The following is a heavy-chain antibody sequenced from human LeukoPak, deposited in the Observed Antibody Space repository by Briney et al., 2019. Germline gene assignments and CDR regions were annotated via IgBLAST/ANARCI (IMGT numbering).Heavy chain of an antibody. J-gene: IGHJ4*02. V-gene: IGHV3-30*02. D-gene: IGHD6-13*01. CDR3: AKPEWQQQLVPNFDY. Sequence: GGSLRLSCAASGFTFSSYGMHWVRQAPGKGLEWVAFIRYDGSNKYYADSVKGRFTISRDNSKNTLYLQMNSLRAEDTAVYYCAKPEWQQQLVPNFDYWGQGTLVTVSS. CDR1: GFTFSSYG. CDR2: IRYDGSNK.